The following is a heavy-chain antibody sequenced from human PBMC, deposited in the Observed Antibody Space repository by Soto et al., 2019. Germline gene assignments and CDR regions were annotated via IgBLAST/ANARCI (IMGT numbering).Heavy chain of an antibody. D-gene: IGHD4-17*01. CDR3: ARLPKGSTVTS. CDR2: ITSSGAST. J-gene: IGHJ4*02. CDR1: GFRFSDYS. V-gene: IGHV3-48*02. Sequence: DVQLLESGGGSVHPGGSLRLACAGSGFRFSDYSMNWVRQAPGKGLEWVSYITSSGASTYYADAVKGRFTVSRDNAKNSLFLQMNGLRDEDTAVYYCARLPKGSTVTSWGQGTLVTVSS.